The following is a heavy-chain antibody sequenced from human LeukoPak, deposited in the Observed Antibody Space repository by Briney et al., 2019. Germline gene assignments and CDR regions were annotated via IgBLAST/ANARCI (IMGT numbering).Heavy chain of an antibody. D-gene: IGHD6-19*01. Sequence: GGSLRLSCAPSGYTFRSYAMQWVRQAPGKGLEYVSAISSDGRITHYANSVKGRFTISRDNSKNTLYLQMGSLRADDMAMYYCGRLSGWYWLDNWGQGTLVTVSS. J-gene: IGHJ4*02. CDR3: GRLSGWYWLDN. CDR2: ISSDGRIT. CDR1: GYTFRSYA. V-gene: IGHV3-64*01.